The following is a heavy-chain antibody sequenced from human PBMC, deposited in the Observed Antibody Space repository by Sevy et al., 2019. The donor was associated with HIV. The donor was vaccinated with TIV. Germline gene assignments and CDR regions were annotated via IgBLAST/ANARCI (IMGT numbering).Heavy chain of an antibody. J-gene: IGHJ4*02. D-gene: IGHD5-12*01. CDR1: GYTFTSYD. CDR2: MNPNSGNT. CDR3: ARGRGYSGYDLALYFDY. V-gene: IGHV1-8*01. Sequence: ASVKVSCKASGYTFTSYDINWVRQATGQGLEWMGWMNPNSGNTGYAQKFQGRVTMTRNTSISTAYMELSGLRSEDTAVYYCARGRGYSGYDLALYFDYWGQGTLVTVSS.